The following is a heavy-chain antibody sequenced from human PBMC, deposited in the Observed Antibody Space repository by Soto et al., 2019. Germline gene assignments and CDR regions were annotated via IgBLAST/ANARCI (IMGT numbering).Heavy chain of an antibody. V-gene: IGHV4-4*02. CDR1: GGSISSSNW. CDR3: ARGKRHYDILTGYDDYYGMDV. CDR2: IYHSGST. Sequence: QVQLQESGPGLVKPSGTLSLTCAVSGGSISSSNWWSWVRQPPGKGLEWIGEIYHSGSTNYNPSLKSRVTISVDKSKNQFSLKLSSVTAADTAVYYCARGKRHYDILTGYDDYYGMDVWGQGTTVTVSS. J-gene: IGHJ6*02. D-gene: IGHD3-9*01.